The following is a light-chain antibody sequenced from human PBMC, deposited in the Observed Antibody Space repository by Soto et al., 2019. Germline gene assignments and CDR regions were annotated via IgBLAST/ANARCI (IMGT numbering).Light chain of an antibody. CDR1: QSISSY. V-gene: IGKV1-39*01. J-gene: IGKJ1*01. CDR2: AAS. CDR3: QQSYTTPRT. Sequence: DIQMTQSPSSLSASVGDGVTITCRASQSISSYLNWYHQKPGKAPKLLIYAASSLQSGVPSRFSGSGSGTDFTLTISSLQPEDFATYYCQQSYTTPRTFGQGTRVEIK.